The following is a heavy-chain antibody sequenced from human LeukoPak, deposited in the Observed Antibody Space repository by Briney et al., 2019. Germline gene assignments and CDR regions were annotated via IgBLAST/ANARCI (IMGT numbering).Heavy chain of an antibody. CDR3: AGESTTVVYGTPIGGY. V-gene: IGHV3-48*03. CDR1: GFSFSSYE. CDR2: I. Sequence: GGSLRLSCSASGFSFSSYEMNWVRQAPGKGLEWIYYADGVRGRLTIAGDDAKNLLFLQVNCLTAEDTDVYYRAGESTTVVYGTPIGGYWGQGTLVTVSS. D-gene: IGHD4-11*01. J-gene: IGHJ4*02.